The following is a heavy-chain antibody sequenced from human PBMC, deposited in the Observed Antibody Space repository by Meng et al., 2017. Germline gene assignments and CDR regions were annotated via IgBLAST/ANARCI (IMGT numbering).Heavy chain of an antibody. CDR1: GGTFSSYS. CDR2: IIPIFGTA. J-gene: IGHJ4*02. CDR3: HSGWYQAGDDY. D-gene: IGHD6-19*01. Sequence: QGQLGQAVAEVKKPGSSVKVSCKASGGTFSSYSISWVRQAPGQGLEWMGGIIPIFGTANYAQKFQGRVTITADKSTSTAYMELSSLRSEDTAVYYCHSGWYQAGDDYWGQGTLVTVSS. V-gene: IGHV1-69*06.